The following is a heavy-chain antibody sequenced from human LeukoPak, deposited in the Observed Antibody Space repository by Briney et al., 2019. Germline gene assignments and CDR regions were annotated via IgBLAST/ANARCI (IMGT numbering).Heavy chain of an antibody. D-gene: IGHD4/OR15-4a*01. J-gene: IGHJ4*02. CDR3: AKSGLSRFDY. Sequence: SGGSLRLSCAASGFTFSSYGMSWVRQAPGKGLEWVSSVSGSGGNTHYADSVKGRFTISRDNSKNTLSLQMNSLRAEDTAVYYCAKSGLSRFDYWGQGTLVTVSS. CDR1: GFTFSSYG. V-gene: IGHV3-23*01. CDR2: VSGSGGNT.